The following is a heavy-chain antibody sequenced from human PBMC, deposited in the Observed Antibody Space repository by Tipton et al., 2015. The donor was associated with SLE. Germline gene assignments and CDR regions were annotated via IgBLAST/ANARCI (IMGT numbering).Heavy chain of an antibody. CDR3: ARELGIENWFDP. V-gene: IGHV4-4*02. D-gene: IGHD7-27*01. Sequence: TLSLTCAVSGGSISSSNWWSWVRQPPGKGLEWIGEIYHSGSTNYNPSLKSRVTISVDTSKNQFSLKLRSVTAADTAVYYCARELGIENWFDPWGQGTLVTVSS. CDR2: IYHSGST. J-gene: IGHJ5*02. CDR1: GGSISSSNW.